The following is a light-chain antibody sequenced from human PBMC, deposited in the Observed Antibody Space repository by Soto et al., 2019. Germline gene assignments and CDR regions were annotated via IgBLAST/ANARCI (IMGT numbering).Light chain of an antibody. Sequence: EIVMTQSPTILSVSPGERATLSCRASQSVSSSYLAWYQQKPGQAPRLLIYGASSRAADIPDRFSGSGSGTDFTLTINRLEPEDFAVYYCQQYGGSPRTFGQGTKVDIK. CDR3: QQYGGSPRT. V-gene: IGKV3-20*01. J-gene: IGKJ1*01. CDR1: QSVSSSY. CDR2: GAS.